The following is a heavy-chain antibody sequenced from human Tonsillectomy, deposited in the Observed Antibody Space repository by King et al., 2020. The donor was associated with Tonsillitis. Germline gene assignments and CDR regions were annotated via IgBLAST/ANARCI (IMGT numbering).Heavy chain of an antibody. D-gene: IGHD4-17*01. J-gene: IGHJ5*02. V-gene: IGHV4-38-2*02. Sequence: VQLVESGPGLVKPSETLSLTCTVSGYSISSNYYWGWIRQPPGKGLEWIGSIYHSGSTYYNPSLKSRVTISVDTSKSQFSLNLSSVTAADTAVYYCARGGGDSLERLFDPWGQGTLVTVSS. CDR1: GYSISSNYY. CDR2: IYHSGST. CDR3: ARGGGDSLERLFDP.